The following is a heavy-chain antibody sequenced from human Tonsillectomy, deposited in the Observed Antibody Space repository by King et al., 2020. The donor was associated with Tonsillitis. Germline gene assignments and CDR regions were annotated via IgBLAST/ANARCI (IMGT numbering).Heavy chain of an antibody. Sequence: VQLVESGGGLVQPGGSLRLSCAASGFTFSSYAMGWARQAPGKGLEWVSGISGSGGYTYYADSGKGRFTISRDNSKNMFCLQMNSLRAEETAIYYCATHRGDYYDSSGYHPFDYWGQGTLVTVSS. D-gene: IGHD3-22*01. CDR1: GFTFSSYA. V-gene: IGHV3-23*04. J-gene: IGHJ4*02. CDR3: ATHRGDYYDSSGYHPFDY. CDR2: ISGSGGYT.